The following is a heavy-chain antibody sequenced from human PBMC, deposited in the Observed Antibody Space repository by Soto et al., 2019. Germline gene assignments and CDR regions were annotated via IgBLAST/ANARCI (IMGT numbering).Heavy chain of an antibody. CDR3: VRDGTKTLRDWFDP. Sequence: SETLSLTCTVSGASISGFYWSWIRKSAGKGLEWIGRIYATGTTDYNPSLKSRVMISVDTSKKQFSLKLRSVTAADTAVYYCVRDGTKTLRDWFDPWGQGISVTVSS. D-gene: IGHD1-1*01. J-gene: IGHJ5*02. CDR2: IYATGTT. V-gene: IGHV4-4*07. CDR1: GASISGFY.